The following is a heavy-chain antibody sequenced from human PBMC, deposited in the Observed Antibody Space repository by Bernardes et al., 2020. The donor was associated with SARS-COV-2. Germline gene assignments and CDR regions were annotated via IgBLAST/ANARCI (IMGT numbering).Heavy chain of an antibody. D-gene: IGHD3-10*01. CDR1: GFPFSNYN. J-gene: IGHJ4*02. CDR2: ISWNSGSI. V-gene: IGHV3-9*01. Sequence: SLRLSCAASGFPFSNYNMNWVRQAPGKGLEWVSGISWNSGSIGYADSVKGRFTISRDNAKNSLYLQMNSLRAEDTALYYCAKLGTITVDYWGQGTLVTVSS. CDR3: AKLGTITVDY.